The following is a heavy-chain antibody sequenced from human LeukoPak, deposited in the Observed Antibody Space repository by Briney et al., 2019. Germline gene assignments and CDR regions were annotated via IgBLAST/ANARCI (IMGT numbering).Heavy chain of an antibody. Sequence: GGSLRLPCAASGFIVSSNYMSWVRQAPGKGLEWGSVISSGGNTYYADSVKGRFTISRDISKNTLYLQMNGLRAEDTAVYYCAREVRGYYFDYWGQGTLVTVSS. V-gene: IGHV3-53*01. CDR3: AREVRGYYFDY. J-gene: IGHJ4*02. D-gene: IGHD3-22*01. CDR1: GFIVSSNY. CDR2: ISSGGNT.